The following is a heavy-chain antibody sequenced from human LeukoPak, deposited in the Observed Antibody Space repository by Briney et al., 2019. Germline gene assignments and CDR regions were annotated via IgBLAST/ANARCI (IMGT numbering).Heavy chain of an antibody. V-gene: IGHV4-59*01. CDR2: MYYSGAS. CDR1: GGSISSYF. Sequence: SETLSLTCTVSGGSISSYFWSWIRQPPGKGLEWIGYMYYSGASNYNPSLKSRVTISVDTSKNQFSLKLSSVTAADTAVYYCARGWGYYDSSGYSYYFDYWGQGTLVTVSS. J-gene: IGHJ4*02. CDR3: ARGWGYYDSSGYSYYFDY. D-gene: IGHD3-22*01.